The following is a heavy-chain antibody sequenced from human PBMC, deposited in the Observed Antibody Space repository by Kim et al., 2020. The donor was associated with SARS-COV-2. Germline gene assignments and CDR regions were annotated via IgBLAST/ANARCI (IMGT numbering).Heavy chain of an antibody. CDR2: IWYDGSNK. CDR1: GFTFSSYG. V-gene: IGHV3-33*08. D-gene: IGHD2-8*01. CDR3: ARDIVLYGMDV. Sequence: GGSLRLSCAASGFTFSSYGMHWVRQAPGKGLEWVAVIWYDGSNKYYADSVKGRFTISRDNSKNTLYLQMNSLRAEDTAVYYCARDIVLYGMDVWGQGTTVTVSS. J-gene: IGHJ6*02.